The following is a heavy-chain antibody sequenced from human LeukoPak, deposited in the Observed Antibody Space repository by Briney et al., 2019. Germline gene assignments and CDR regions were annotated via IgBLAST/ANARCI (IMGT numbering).Heavy chain of an antibody. V-gene: IGHV3-30*02. CDR2: IQYDGSNK. D-gene: IGHD3-10*01. Sequence: GGSLRLSCAASGFTFNNYGMHWVRQAPGKGLEWVASIQYDGSNKYYPDSVKGRFTISRDNSKNTLYLQMNSLRPEDTAVYYCAKPDYYFGSGSYDSWGQGTLVTVSS. CDR1: GFTFNNYG. J-gene: IGHJ4*02. CDR3: AKPDYYFGSGSYDS.